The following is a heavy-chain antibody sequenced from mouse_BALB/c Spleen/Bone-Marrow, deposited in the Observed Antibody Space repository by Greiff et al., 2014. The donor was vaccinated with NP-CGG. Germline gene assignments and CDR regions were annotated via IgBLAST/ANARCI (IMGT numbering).Heavy chain of an antibody. CDR2: IHPGDGDT. CDR1: GYTFTSYW. Sequence: VQVVESGAGLARPGASVKLSCKASGYTFTSYWMQWVKQRPGQGLEWIGAIHPGDGDTRYTQKFKGKATLTADKSSSTAYMQLSSLASEDSAVYYCARGDPFDYWGQGTTLTVSS. J-gene: IGHJ2*01. CDR3: ARGDPFDY. V-gene: IGHV1-87*01.